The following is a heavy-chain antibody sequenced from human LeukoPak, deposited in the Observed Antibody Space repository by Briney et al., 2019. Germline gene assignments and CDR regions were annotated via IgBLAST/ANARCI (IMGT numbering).Heavy chain of an antibody. V-gene: IGHV3-23*01. CDR3: AKDPIGQYRTYYFDH. CDR2: ISGSGGST. Sequence: PGGSLRLSCEVSGFSFSSFAMSWVRQAAGKGLEWVSAISGSGGSTYYADSVQGRFTISRDNSKNTLYLQMNSLRADDTAVYYCAKDPIGQYRTYYFDHWGQGTLVPVSS. D-gene: IGHD1-1*01. CDR1: GFSFSSFA. J-gene: IGHJ4*02.